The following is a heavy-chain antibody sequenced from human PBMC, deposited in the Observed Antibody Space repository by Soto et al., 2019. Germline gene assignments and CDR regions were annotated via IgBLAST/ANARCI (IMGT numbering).Heavy chain of an antibody. CDR1: GGSISGFY. CDR2: IYYSGST. Sequence: SETLSLTCTVSGGSISGFYWSWIRQPPGKGLEWIGYIYYSGSTNYNPSLESRVTISVDTSKNQFSLKLSSVTAADTAVYYCAREVVRVAGTRWFDPWGQGTLVTVSS. CDR3: AREVVRVAGTRWFDP. D-gene: IGHD6-19*01. J-gene: IGHJ5*02. V-gene: IGHV4-59*01.